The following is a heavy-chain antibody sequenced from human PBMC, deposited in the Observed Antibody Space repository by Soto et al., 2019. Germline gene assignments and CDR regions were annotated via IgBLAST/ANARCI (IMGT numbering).Heavy chain of an antibody. V-gene: IGHV3-30-3*01. CDR2: ISYDGSNK. CDR3: ARAYYYGMDV. CDR1: GFTFSSYA. J-gene: IGHJ6*02. Sequence: QVQLVESGGCVVQPGRSLRLSCAASGFTFSSYAMHWVRQAPGKGLEWVAVISYDGSNKYYADSVKGRFTISRDNSKNTLYLQMNSLRAEDTAVYYCARAYYYGMDVWGQGTTVTVSS.